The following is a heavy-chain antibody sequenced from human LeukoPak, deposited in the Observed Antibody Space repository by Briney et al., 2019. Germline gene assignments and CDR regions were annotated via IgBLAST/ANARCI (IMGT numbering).Heavy chain of an antibody. CDR3: ARHDYGGNSDY. J-gene: IGHJ4*02. Sequence: SETLSLTCTVSGYSISSGYYWGWIRQPPGKGLEWIGSIYHSGSTYYNPSLKSRVTISVDTSKNQFSLKLSSVTAADTAVYYCARHDYGGNSDYWGQGTLVTVSS. CDR2: IYHSGST. CDR1: GYSISSGYY. D-gene: IGHD4-23*01. V-gene: IGHV4-38-2*02.